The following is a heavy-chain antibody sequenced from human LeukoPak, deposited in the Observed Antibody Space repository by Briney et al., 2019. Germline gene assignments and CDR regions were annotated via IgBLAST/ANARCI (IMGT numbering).Heavy chain of an antibody. CDR3: ARDNIVVVAATKAYYFDY. V-gene: IGHV4-38-2*02. D-gene: IGHD2-15*01. J-gene: IGHJ4*02. Sequence: PGGSLRLSCAASGFTFSSYWMSWVRQAPGKGLEWIGSIYHSGSTYYNPSLKSRVTISVDTSKNQFSLKLSSVTAADTAVYYCARDNIVVVAATKAYYFDYWGQGTLVTVSS. CDR1: GFTFSSYW. CDR2: IYHSGST.